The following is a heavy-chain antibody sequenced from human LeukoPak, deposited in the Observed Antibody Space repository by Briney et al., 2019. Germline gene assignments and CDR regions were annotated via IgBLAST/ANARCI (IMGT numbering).Heavy chain of an antibody. CDR2: IKQDGSEK. CDR1: GFTFSNYW. CDR3: ASGAGDYYDGSAVTFQH. J-gene: IGHJ1*01. Sequence: GGSLRLSCAASGFTFSNYWMSWVRQAPGKGLEWVANIKQDGSEKYYVNSVKGRFTISRDNAKNSLYLQMNSLRAEDTAVYYCASGAGDYYDGSAVTFQHWGQGTLVTVSS. V-gene: IGHV3-7*01. D-gene: IGHD3-22*01.